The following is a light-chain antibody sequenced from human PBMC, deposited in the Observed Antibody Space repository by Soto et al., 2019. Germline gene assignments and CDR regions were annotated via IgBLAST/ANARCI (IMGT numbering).Light chain of an antibody. Sequence: QSALTQPASVYGSPGGSITISCTGTSSDFGGYNYVSWYQQHPGKAPKLMIYDVSNRPSGVSNRFSGSKSGNTASLTISGLQAEDEADYYCSSYTSSSTLNVFGTGTKVTVL. V-gene: IGLV2-14*01. J-gene: IGLJ1*01. CDR2: DVS. CDR1: SSDFGGYNY. CDR3: SSYTSSSTLNV.